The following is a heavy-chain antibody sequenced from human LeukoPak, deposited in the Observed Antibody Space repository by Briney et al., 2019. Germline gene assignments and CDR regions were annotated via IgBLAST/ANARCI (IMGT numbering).Heavy chain of an antibody. CDR1: GGSPSSYY. Sequence: SETLSLTCTVSGGSPSSYYWSWLRPPPGKGLGWIGYIYYSGNTNYSPSLKSRVTISVDTSKNRFSLKLSSVTAADTAVYYCARAREAHFDYWGQGTLVTVSS. CDR2: IYYSGNT. D-gene: IGHD5-24*01. J-gene: IGHJ4*02. CDR3: ARAREAHFDY. V-gene: IGHV4-59*01.